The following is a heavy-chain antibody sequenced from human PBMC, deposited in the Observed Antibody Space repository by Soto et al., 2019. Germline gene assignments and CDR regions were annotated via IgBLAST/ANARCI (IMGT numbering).Heavy chain of an antibody. Sequence: SETLSLTCTVSGGSISSGDYYWSWIRQPPGKGLEWIGYIYYSGSTYYNPSLKSRVTISLDTSKNQFSLKLSSVTAADTAVYYCARVASRIAVRYFDYWGQGTLVTVSS. CDR1: GGSISSGDYY. CDR3: ARVASRIAVRYFDY. D-gene: IGHD6-19*01. CDR2: IYYSGST. J-gene: IGHJ4*02. V-gene: IGHV4-30-4*01.